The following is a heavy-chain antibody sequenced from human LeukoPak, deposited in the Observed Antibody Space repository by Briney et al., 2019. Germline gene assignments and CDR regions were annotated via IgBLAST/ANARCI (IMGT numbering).Heavy chain of an antibody. CDR3: ANTRFKNLFDAFDI. V-gene: IGHV5-51*01. CDR1: GYSFTTSW. Sequence: GESLKISCKGSGYSFTTSWVGWVRQMPGRGLEWMGIIYPGDSDTRYSPSFQGQVTISADKSISTAYLQWSSLKASDTAMYYCANTRFKNLFDAFDIWGQGTMVTVSS. D-gene: IGHD1-14*01. J-gene: IGHJ3*02. CDR2: IYPGDSDT.